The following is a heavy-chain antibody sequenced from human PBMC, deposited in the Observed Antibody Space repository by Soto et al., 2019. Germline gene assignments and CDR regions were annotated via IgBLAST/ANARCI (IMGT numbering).Heavy chain of an antibody. D-gene: IGHD6-6*01. J-gene: IGHJ4*01. Sequence: GGSLRLSCAVSGLTVSRTQMSWVRQAPGKGLQWVSVIYSAGSTYYANAVKGRFTISRDISENKIFLELNGLTVDDTAVYYCARAREQEYSSSIFFDYWGRGTVVTVSS. CDR1: GLTVSRTQ. V-gene: IGHV3-53*01. CDR3: ARAREQEYSSSIFFDY. CDR2: IYSAGST.